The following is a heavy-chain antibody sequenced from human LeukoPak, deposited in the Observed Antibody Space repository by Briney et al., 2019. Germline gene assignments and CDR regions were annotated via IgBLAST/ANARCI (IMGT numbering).Heavy chain of an antibody. Sequence: GASLRLSCAASGFSFSSYAMTWVRQAPGKGLEWVSSIDAGGGDTYHSDSVNGRFTISRDNSMNALSLQMNSLRADDTAVYYCGRPTKYWLVRGNGVDVWGQGTTVTVSS. J-gene: IGHJ6*02. CDR3: GRPTKYWLVRGNGVDV. D-gene: IGHD6-19*01. V-gene: IGHV3-23*01. CDR2: IDAGGGDT. CDR1: GFSFSSYA.